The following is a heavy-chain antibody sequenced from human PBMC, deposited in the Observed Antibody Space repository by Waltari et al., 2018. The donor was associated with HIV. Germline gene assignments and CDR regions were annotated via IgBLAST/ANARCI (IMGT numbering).Heavy chain of an antibody. CDR3: AREGFGNFNPGMDV. D-gene: IGHD3-10*01. CDR1: GGTFNRYS. CDR2: IIPMFGTA. V-gene: IGHV1-69*01. Sequence: QVQLVQSGAEVKKPGSSVKVSCKAYGGTFNRYSMRWVRQAPGQGLEWMGGIIPMFGTANYAQKFQGRVTLTADESTSVVYMELSSLRSEDTAVYYCAREGFGNFNPGMDVWGQGTTVTVSS. J-gene: IGHJ6*02.